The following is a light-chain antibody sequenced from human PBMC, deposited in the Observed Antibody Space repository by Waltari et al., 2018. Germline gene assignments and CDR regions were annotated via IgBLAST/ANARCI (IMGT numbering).Light chain of an antibody. CDR1: QSISRF. Sequence: LTHPPATMFFFPGEGDTLSYRASQSISRFLAWYQQKPGQAPRLLIYDASTRATGIPDRFSGSGSGTDFSLTISRLEPEDFAVYYCQKYGTLPATFGQGTKVEIK. J-gene: IGKJ1*01. CDR3: QKYGTLPAT. CDR2: DAS. V-gene: IGKV3-20*01.